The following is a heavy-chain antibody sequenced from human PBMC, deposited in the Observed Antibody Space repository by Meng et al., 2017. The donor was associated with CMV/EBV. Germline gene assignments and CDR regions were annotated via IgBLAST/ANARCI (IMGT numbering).Heavy chain of an antibody. CDR2: IYTSGRT. Sequence: QWQLQDWGPVLAKPSESLSSTCTVYGGSISSYYWSWILQPAGKGLEWIGRIYTSGRTNNNPSLKSRVTMSVDTFKNQFSLKLSSVTAADTAVYYCARHGDTAMVVGIDYWGQGTLVTVSS. D-gene: IGHD5-18*01. CDR1: GGSISSYY. J-gene: IGHJ4*02. CDR3: ARHGDTAMVVGIDY. V-gene: IGHV4-4*07.